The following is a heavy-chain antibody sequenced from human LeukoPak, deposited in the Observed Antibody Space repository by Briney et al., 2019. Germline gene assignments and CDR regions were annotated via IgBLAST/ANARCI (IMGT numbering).Heavy chain of an antibody. CDR2: ISSSGSTI. V-gene: IGHV3-48*03. J-gene: IGHJ3*02. Sequence: GGSLRLSCVVSGFTFSSYAMNWVRQAPGKGLEWVSYISSSGSTIYYADSVKGRFTISRDNAKNSVYLQMNSLRAEDTAVYYCAVASSGYYLDAFDIWGQGTMVTVSS. CDR3: AVASSGYYLDAFDI. CDR1: GFTFSSYA. D-gene: IGHD3-22*01.